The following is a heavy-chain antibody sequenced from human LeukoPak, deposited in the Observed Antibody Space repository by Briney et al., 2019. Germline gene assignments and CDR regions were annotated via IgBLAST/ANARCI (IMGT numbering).Heavy chain of an antibody. D-gene: IGHD2-15*01. Sequence: ASVKVSYKASGYTFSSYAMHWVRQAPGQRLEWMGWINPGNGNTKYSQKFQGRVTITRDTSASTAYMELSSLRSEDTAVYYCAIGYCSGGSCYVFDYWGQGTLVTVSS. CDR3: AIGYCSGGSCYVFDY. J-gene: IGHJ4*02. CDR2: INPGNGNT. V-gene: IGHV1-3*01. CDR1: GYTFSSYA.